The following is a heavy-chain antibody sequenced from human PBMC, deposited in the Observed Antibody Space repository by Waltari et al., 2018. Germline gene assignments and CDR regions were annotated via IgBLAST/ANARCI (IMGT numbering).Heavy chain of an antibody. V-gene: IGHV3-33*01. CDR3: ASESSHHPLPVGYFDY. J-gene: IGHJ4*02. D-gene: IGHD1-26*01. CDR2: IWYDGSNK. Sequence: QVQLVESGGGVVQPGRSLSLSCAASGFTFSRYGMHWVRQAPGKGLEWVAVIWYDGSNKYYADSVKGRFTISRDNSKNTLYLQMNSLRAEDTAVYYCASESSHHPLPVGYFDYWGQGTLVTVSS. CDR1: GFTFSRYG.